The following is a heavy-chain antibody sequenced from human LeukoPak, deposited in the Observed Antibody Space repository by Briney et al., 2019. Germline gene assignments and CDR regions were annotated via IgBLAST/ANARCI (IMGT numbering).Heavy chain of an antibody. CDR3: PKSSCDRTKENFDY. J-gene: IGHJ4*02. V-gene: IGHV3-23*01. CDR2: ISGSGGGT. CDR1: GVTSRRYA. D-gene: IGHD1-14*01. Sequence: GGTLRLSCAASGVTSRRYAMSSVRQAPGHGLEWVTAISGSGGGTYSAETVTGKSNIPRHNSRKRLYLHMNRVRDEDTAVYYSPKSSCDRTKENFDYWGQGTLVTVSS.